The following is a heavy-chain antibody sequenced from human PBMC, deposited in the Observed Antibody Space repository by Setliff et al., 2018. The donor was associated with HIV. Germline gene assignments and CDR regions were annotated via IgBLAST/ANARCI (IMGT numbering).Heavy chain of an antibody. CDR2: IKQGGNDK. V-gene: IGHV3-7*01. CDR3: ARDQSVAGPTTSDY. D-gene: IGHD2-15*01. Sequence: GGSLRLSCTASQFAFKSYWMTWVRQAPGKGLEWVATIKQGGNDKYYVDSVKGRFTISRDNAKNTLFLQMNSLRAEDTGVYYCARDQSVAGPTTSDYWGQGTLVTVSS. CDR1: QFAFKSYW. J-gene: IGHJ4*02.